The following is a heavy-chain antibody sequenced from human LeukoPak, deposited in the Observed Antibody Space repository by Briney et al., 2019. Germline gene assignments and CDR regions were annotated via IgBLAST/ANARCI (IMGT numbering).Heavy chain of an antibody. D-gene: IGHD4-17*01. V-gene: IGHV5-51*01. CDR3: ARPFLDYGDLQYYFDY. CDR1: GYSFTSYW. Sequence: NRGESLKISRKGSGYSFTSYWIGWVRQMPGKGLEWMGIIYPGDSDTRYSPSFQGQVTISADKSISTAYLQWSSLKASDTAMYYCARPFLDYGDLQYYFDYWGQGTLVTVSS. CDR2: IYPGDSDT. J-gene: IGHJ4*02.